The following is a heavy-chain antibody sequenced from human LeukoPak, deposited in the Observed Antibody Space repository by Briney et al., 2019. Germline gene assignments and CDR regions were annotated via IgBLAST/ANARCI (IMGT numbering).Heavy chain of an antibody. J-gene: IGHJ4*02. Sequence: GGSLRLSCAASGITFSTYWMHWVRQVPGKGLVWVSGINSNGRSTTYADSVKGRFTISRDNAKNTLYLQMNSLRAEDTAVYYCAKVGSGSHYYGSGSSHHFDYWGQGTLVTVSS. V-gene: IGHV3-74*01. CDR2: INSNGRST. CDR3: AKVGSGSHYYGSGSSHHFDY. D-gene: IGHD3-10*01. CDR1: GITFSTYW.